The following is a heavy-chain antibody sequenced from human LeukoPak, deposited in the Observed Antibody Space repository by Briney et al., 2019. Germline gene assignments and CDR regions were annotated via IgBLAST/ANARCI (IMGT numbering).Heavy chain of an antibody. J-gene: IGHJ4*02. D-gene: IGHD3-3*01. V-gene: IGHV4-59*01. CDR2: IYYSGST. CDR3: ARTTYDFRSGYYFDY. CDR1: GGSISSYY. Sequence: PSETLSLTCTVSGGSISSYYWSWIRQPPGKGLEWIGYIYYSGSTNYNPSLKSRVTISVDTSKNQFSLKLSSVTAADTAVYYCARTTYDFRSGYYFDYWGQGTLVTVSS.